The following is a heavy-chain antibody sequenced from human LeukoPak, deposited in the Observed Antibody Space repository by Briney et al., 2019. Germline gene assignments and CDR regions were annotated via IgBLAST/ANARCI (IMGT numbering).Heavy chain of an antibody. CDR2: FYNSGST. D-gene: IGHD6-19*01. CDR1: GDSISSYY. V-gene: IGHV4-59*01. J-gene: IGHJ4*02. Sequence: SEPLSLTCSVSGDSISSYYWGWIRQPPGMALEWIGCFYNSGSTNYNPSLKSRATTSVDTSKNQLSLRLSSVTAADTAVYYCASTQQWLAFDYWGQGILVTVSS. CDR3: ASTQQWLAFDY.